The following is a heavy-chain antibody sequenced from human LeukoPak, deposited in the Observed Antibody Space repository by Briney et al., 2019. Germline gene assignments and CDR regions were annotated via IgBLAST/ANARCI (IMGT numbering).Heavy chain of an antibody. CDR1: GYTFTSYY. D-gene: IGHD3-3*01. Sequence: ASVKVSCKASGYTFTSYYMHWVRQAPGQGLEWMGWINPNSGGTNYAQKFQGRVTMTRDTSISTAYMELSRLRSDDTAVYYCARDHSAGTDFWSGYQQQYFDYWGQGTLVTVSS. J-gene: IGHJ4*02. CDR2: INPNSGGT. CDR3: ARDHSAGTDFWSGYQQQYFDY. V-gene: IGHV1-2*02.